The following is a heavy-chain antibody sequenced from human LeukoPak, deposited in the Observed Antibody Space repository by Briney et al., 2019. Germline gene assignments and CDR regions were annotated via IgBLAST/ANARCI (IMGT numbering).Heavy chain of an antibody. Sequence: PSETLSLTCTVSGGSISSSSYYWGWIRQPPGKGLEWIGSIYYSGSTYYNPSLKSRVTISVDTSKNQFSLKLSSVTAADTAVYYCARLSPGKLRYFDTWGQGTLVTVSS. CDR3: ARLSPGKLRYFDT. V-gene: IGHV4-39*01. J-gene: IGHJ5*02. D-gene: IGHD3-9*01. CDR1: GGSISSSSYY. CDR2: IYYSGST.